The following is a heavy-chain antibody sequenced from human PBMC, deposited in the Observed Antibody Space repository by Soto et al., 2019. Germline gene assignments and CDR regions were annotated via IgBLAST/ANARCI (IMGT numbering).Heavy chain of an antibody. CDR2: ITTNGHT. D-gene: IGHD6-13*01. CDR1: GFTFSNCV. CDR3: AKGLLNGRWYAAD. J-gene: IGHJ4*02. V-gene: IGHV3-23*01. Sequence: EVHLLESGGVLVQPGESLRLSGETSGFTFSNCVMTWVRQPPGKRLEWVSVITTNGHTDYADSVKGRFTISSDNSKNTVYPQMTSLRAEDTAVYYCAKGLLNGRWYAADWGQGTLVTVSS.